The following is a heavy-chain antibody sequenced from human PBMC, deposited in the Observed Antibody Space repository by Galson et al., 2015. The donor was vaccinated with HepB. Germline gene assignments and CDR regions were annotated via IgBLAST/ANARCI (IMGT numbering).Heavy chain of an antibody. V-gene: IGHV3-30*18. CDR1: GFTFSSYG. J-gene: IGHJ5*02. CDR2: ISYDGSNK. Sequence: SLRLSCAASGFTFSSYGMHWVRQAPGKGLEWVAVISYDGSNKYYADSVKGRFTISRDNSKNTLYLQMNSLRAEDTAVYYCAKSARSGMGGWFDPWGQGTLVTVSS. CDR3: AKSARSGMGGWFDP. D-gene: IGHD3-3*01.